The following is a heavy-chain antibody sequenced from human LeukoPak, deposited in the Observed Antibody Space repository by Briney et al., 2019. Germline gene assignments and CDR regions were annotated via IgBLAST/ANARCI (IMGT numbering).Heavy chain of an antibody. Sequence: GGSLRPSCAASGFTFSNAWMSWVRQAPGKGLEWVSSISSSSSYIYYADSVKGRFTISRDNAKNSLYLQMNSLRAEDTAVYYCARDPSYGSGSYWGQGTLVTVSS. J-gene: IGHJ4*02. CDR2: ISSSSSYI. D-gene: IGHD6-19*01. CDR1: GFTFSNAW. V-gene: IGHV3-21*01. CDR3: ARDPSYGSGSY.